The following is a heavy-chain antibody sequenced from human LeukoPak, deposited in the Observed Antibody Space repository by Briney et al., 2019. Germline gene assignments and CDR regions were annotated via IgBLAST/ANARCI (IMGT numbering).Heavy chain of an antibody. CDR2: IILIFGTA. V-gene: IGHV1-69*05. D-gene: IGHD5-24*01. CDR3: ARSIEMATMGSPLIDY. Sequence: GSSVKVSCKAFGGTFSSYAISWVRQAPGQGLEWMGGIILIFGTANYAQKFQGRVTITTDESTSTAYMELSSLRSEDTAVYYCARSIEMATMGSPLIDYWGQGTLVTVSS. J-gene: IGHJ4*02. CDR1: GGTFSSYA.